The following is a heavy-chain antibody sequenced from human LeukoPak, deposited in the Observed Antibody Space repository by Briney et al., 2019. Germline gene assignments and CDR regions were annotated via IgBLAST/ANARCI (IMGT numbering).Heavy chain of an antibody. CDR2: INHSGST. J-gene: IGHJ4*02. Sequence: SETLSLTCAVYGGSFSGYYWSWIRQPPGKGLEWIGEINHSGSTSYNASLKSRVTISVDASKNQFSLKLSSVTAADTAVYYCARASYYYDSNNYCPVQNPLYFDHWGQGTLVTVSS. CDR3: ARASYYYDSNNYCPVQNPLYFDH. V-gene: IGHV4-34*01. CDR1: GGSFSGYY. D-gene: IGHD3-22*01.